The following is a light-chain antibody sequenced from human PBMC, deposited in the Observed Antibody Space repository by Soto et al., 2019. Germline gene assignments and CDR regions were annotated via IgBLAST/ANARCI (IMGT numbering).Light chain of an antibody. CDR2: NAF. J-gene: IGKJ4*01. CDR1: QSVSSN. Sequence: EIVMTHSPATLSVSPCERATLSFRASQSVSSNLAWYQQKPGQAPRLLIYNAFNRATGIPDRFSGSGSGTDFTLTISRLEPEDFAVYYCQQYGSSPGTFGGGTKVDI. V-gene: IGKV3-20*01. CDR3: QQYGSSPGT.